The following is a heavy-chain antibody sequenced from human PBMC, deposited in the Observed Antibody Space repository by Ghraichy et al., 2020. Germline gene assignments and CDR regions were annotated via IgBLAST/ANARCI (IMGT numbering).Heavy chain of an antibody. J-gene: IGHJ4*02. CDR3: AREGGSNSGSYYFND. CDR1: GFTFSSYG. V-gene: IGHV3-33*01. CDR2: IWYDGSSQ. Sequence: GGSLRLSCAASGFTFSSYGMHWVRQAPGKGLEWVAVIWYDGSSQYYAGSVKGRFTISRDNSKNKLYLQMNSLRAEDTAMYSCAREGGSNSGSYYFNDWGQGTLVTVSS. D-gene: IGHD1-26*01.